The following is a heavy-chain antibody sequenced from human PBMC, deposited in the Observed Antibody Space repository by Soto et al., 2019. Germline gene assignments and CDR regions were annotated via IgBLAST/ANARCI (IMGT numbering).Heavy chain of an antibody. Sequence: LSLTCAVSGGSLSDYYWPWIRQSPGKGLEWIGEIHPSGSTYYNPSLRSRVTISVDTSKNQFSLKLTSLTAADTAIYYCARGRDEYKLGNVWGHGTTVTVSS. CDR1: GGSLSDYY. CDR3: ARGRDEYKLGNV. V-gene: IGHV4-34*01. CDR2: IHPSGST. D-gene: IGHD1-1*01. J-gene: IGHJ6*02.